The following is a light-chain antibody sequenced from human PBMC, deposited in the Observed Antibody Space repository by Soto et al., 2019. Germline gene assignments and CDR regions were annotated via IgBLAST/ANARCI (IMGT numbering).Light chain of an antibody. CDR2: EVS. CDR1: SRDIGAYNY. Sequence: QSPLTQPASVSVSPGQSITISCTGSSRDIGAYNYVSLFQQYPGKAPKLIISEVSNRPSGVSNRFSGSKSGNAASLTISGLQTEDEADYFCFSFTTDWTHVFGTGTKVTVL. V-gene: IGLV2-14*01. J-gene: IGLJ1*01. CDR3: FSFTTDWTHV.